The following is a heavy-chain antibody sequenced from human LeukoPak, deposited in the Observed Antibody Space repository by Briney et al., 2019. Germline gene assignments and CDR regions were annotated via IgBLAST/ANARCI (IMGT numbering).Heavy chain of an antibody. Sequence: PSETLSLTCTVSGDSITSRYWSWIRQPPGKGLDWIGYIHNSGSTNYNPSLRSRVTISQDTSKNQFSLKLSSATAADTAVYYCATSLRGRIAMAGPIVPYYFDYWGQGTLVTVSS. J-gene: IGHJ4*02. V-gene: IGHV4-59*11. D-gene: IGHD6-19*01. CDR1: GDSITSRY. CDR3: ATSLRGRIAMAGPIVPYYFDY. CDR2: IHNSGST.